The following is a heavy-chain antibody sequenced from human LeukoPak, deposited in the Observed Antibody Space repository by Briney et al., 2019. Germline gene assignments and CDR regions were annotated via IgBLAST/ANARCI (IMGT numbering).Heavy chain of an antibody. V-gene: IGHV3-23*01. J-gene: IGHJ4*02. CDR1: GFTFSSYA. CDR3: AKDPPYDILTGYSNVFDY. CDR2: ISGSSGST. D-gene: IGHD3-9*01. Sequence: GGSLRLSCAASGFTFSSYAMSWVRQAPGKGLEWVSAISGSSGSTYYADSVKGRFTISRDNSKNTLYLQMNSLRAEDTAVYYCAKDPPYDILTGYSNVFDYWGQGTLVTVSS.